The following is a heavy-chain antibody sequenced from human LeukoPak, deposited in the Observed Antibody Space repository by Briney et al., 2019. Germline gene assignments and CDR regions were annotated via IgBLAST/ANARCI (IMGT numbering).Heavy chain of an antibody. CDR3: ARDRYCSSTSCSYYYYYGMDV. CDR2: ISAYNGNT. Sequence: ASVKVSCKASGYTFTSYGISWVRQAPGQGLEWMGWISAYNGNTNYAQKLQGRVTMTTGTSTSTAYMELRSLRSDDTAVYYCARDRYCSSTSCSYYYYYGMDVWGQGTTVTVSS. CDR1: GYTFTSYG. V-gene: IGHV1-18*01. D-gene: IGHD2-2*01. J-gene: IGHJ6*02.